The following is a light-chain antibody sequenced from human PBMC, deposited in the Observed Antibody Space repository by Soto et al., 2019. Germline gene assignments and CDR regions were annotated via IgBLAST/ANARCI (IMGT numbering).Light chain of an antibody. J-gene: IGKJ4*01. V-gene: IGKV3-11*01. CDR1: HSVSSY. CDR3: QQRDNWPCT. CDR2: DTS. Sequence: EIALTQSPATLSLSPGERATLSCRASHSVSSYLAWYQQKPGRATRRLIYDTSKRATSIPARFSGSGSGTDFTLTISSLEPEDFAFYYCQQRDNWPCTFGEGTKVEIK.